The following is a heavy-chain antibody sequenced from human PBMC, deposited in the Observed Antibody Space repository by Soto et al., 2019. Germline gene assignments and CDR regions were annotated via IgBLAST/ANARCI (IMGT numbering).Heavy chain of an antibody. D-gene: IGHD4-4*01. CDR2: ISGSGGNT. Sequence: EVQLLESGGGLVQPGGCLRLSCAASGFTFSSYAMSWVRQAPGKGLEWVSAISGSGGNTYYADSVKGRFTISRDNSRNTLHLQMNSLRAEDTAVYYCAKDREVTTFDYWGQGTLVTVSS. CDR1: GFTFSSYA. V-gene: IGHV3-23*01. J-gene: IGHJ4*02. CDR3: AKDREVTTFDY.